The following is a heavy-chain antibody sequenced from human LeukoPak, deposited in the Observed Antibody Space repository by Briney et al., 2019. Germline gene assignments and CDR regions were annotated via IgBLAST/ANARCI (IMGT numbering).Heavy chain of an antibody. Sequence: GGSLRLSCAASGFTFNSYAMSWVRQAPEKGLEWVATISGSGGGTYYADSVKGRFTNSRDDSKNTLYLQMNSLRAEDTAVYYCAKDLGRYRNNYFDYWGQGTRVTVSS. CDR1: GFTFNSYA. D-gene: IGHD1-26*01. V-gene: IGHV3-23*01. CDR2: ISGSGGGT. J-gene: IGHJ4*02. CDR3: AKDLGRYRNNYFDY.